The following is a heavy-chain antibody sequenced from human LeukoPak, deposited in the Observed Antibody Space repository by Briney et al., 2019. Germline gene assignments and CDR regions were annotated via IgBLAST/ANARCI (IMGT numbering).Heavy chain of an antibody. J-gene: IGHJ4*02. CDR1: GGTFSSYA. CDR2: IIPIFGTA. CDR3: ARVDTAMVLPFDY. Sequence: ASVKVSCKASGGTFSSYAISWVRQAPGQGLEWMGGIIPIFGTANYAQKFQGRVTITAGESTSTAYMELSSLRSEDTAVYYCARVDTAMVLPFDYWGQGTLVTVSS. D-gene: IGHD5-18*01. V-gene: IGHV1-69*13.